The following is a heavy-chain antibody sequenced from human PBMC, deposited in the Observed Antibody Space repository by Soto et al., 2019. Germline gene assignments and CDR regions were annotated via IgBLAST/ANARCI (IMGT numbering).Heavy chain of an antibody. V-gene: IGHV3-21*01. CDR3: ASIGGLSGFDP. D-gene: IGHD1-26*01. CDR2: ISSSSSYI. J-gene: IGHJ5*02. Sequence: EVQLVESGGGLVKPGGSLRLSCAASGFTFSSYSMNWVRQAPGKGLEWVSSISSSSSYIYYADSVKGRFTISRDNAKNSLYLQMNSLRAEDTAVYYCASIGGLSGFDPWGQGTLVTVSS. CDR1: GFTFSSYS.